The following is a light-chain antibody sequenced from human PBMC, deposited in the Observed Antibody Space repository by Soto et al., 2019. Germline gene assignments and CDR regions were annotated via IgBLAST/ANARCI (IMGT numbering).Light chain of an antibody. Sequence: DIQMTQSPSSLSASVGDRVTITFRASQSIISYLNWYQHKPGKAPKLLIYAASSLQSGVPSRFSGRGSRTDSTLTISSLPPEDFATWDRPQSYSKAWPFGNRRKVDI. CDR1: QSIISY. V-gene: IGKV1-39*01. J-gene: IGKJ3*01. CDR3: PQSYSKAWP. CDR2: AAS.